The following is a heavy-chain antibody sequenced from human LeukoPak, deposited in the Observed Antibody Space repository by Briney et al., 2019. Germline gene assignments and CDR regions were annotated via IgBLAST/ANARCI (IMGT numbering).Heavy chain of an antibody. CDR2: ISSSSSYT. CDR1: GFTFSDYY. Sequence: GGSLRLPCAASGFTFSDYYMSWIRQAPGKGLEWVSYISSSSSYTNYADSVKGRFTISRDNAKNSLYLQMNSLRAEDTAVYYCARNMYYDFWSGYADWFDPWGQGTLVTVSS. D-gene: IGHD3-3*01. V-gene: IGHV3-11*06. CDR3: ARNMYYDFWSGYADWFDP. J-gene: IGHJ5*02.